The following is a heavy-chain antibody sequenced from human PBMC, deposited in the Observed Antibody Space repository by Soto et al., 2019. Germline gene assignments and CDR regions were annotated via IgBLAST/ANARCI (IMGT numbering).Heavy chain of an antibody. Sequence: ASVKVSCKASGYTFTGYYMHWVRQAPGQGLEWMGWISTSNGNTNYAQKFQGTVTMTTDTPTSTAYMELRSLRSDDTAVYYCVRSTNNGYYYGIYWGQGTLVTVSS. CDR1: GYTFTGYY. CDR3: VRSTNNGYYYGIY. CDR2: ISTSNGNT. V-gene: IGHV1-18*04. J-gene: IGHJ4*02. D-gene: IGHD3-22*01.